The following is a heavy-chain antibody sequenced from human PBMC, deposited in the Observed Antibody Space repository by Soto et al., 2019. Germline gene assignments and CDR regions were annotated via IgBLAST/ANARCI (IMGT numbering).Heavy chain of an antibody. Sequence: SVKVSCKASGGTFSSYAISWVRQAPGQGLEWMGGIIPIFGTANYAQKFQGRVTITADESTSTAYMELSSLRSEDTAVYYCARDDSSGHNPFDYWGQGTLVTVSS. CDR1: GGTFSSYA. D-gene: IGHD3-22*01. V-gene: IGHV1-69*13. J-gene: IGHJ4*02. CDR2: IIPIFGTA. CDR3: ARDDSSGHNPFDY.